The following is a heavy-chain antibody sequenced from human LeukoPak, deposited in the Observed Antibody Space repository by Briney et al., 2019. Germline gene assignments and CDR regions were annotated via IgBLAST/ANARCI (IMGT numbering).Heavy chain of an antibody. CDR1: GGTFSSYA. J-gene: IGHJ6*03. CDR3: ARGHYYGSGSYYSWDYYYYMDV. CDR2: INPNSGGT. D-gene: IGHD3-10*01. V-gene: IGHV1-8*02. Sequence: ASVKVSCKASGGTFSSYAISWVRQAPGQGLEWMGWINPNSGGTKYAQKFEGRLTMTRNTSISTAYMELSSLRSEDTAVYYCARGHYYGSGSYYSWDYYYYMDVWGKGTTVTISS.